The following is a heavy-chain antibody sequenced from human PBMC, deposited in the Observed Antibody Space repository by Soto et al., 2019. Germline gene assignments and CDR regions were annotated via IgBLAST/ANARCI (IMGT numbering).Heavy chain of an antibody. V-gene: IGHV6-1*01. CDR3: ARGAYGSGNGHFDY. J-gene: IGHJ4*02. Sequence: SPTLSLTCAISGDSVSSNSAVWNWIRQSPSRGLEWLGRTYYRSKWYNDYTVSVKSRITINPDTSKNQFSLQLNSVTPEDTAVYYCARGAYGSGNGHFDYWGQGTLVTV. CDR2: TYYRSKWYN. CDR1: GDSVSSNSAV. D-gene: IGHD3-10*01.